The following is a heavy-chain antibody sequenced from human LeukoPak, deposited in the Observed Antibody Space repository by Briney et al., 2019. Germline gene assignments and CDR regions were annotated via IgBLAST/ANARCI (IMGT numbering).Heavy chain of an antibody. CDR1: GFTFSNAW. D-gene: IGHD3-22*01. CDR2: IKSKTDGGTT. Sequence: PGGSLRLSCAASGFTFSNAWMSWVRQAPGKGLEWVGRIKSKTDGGTTDYAAPVKGRFTISRDDSKNTLYLQMNSLKTEDTAVYYCTILYYYDSSGYYQYSQHWGQGTLVTVSS. CDR3: TILYYYDSSGYYQYSQH. V-gene: IGHV3-15*01. J-gene: IGHJ1*01.